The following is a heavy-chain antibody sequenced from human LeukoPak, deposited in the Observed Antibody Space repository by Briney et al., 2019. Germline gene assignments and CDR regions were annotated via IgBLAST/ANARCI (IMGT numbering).Heavy chain of an antibody. CDR2: IKRKSEGETT. V-gene: IGHV3-15*01. CDR1: GFTFSIAW. J-gene: IGHJ4*02. Sequence: GGSLRLYCAASGFTFSIAWMTWVRQAPGKGLEWVGRIKRKSEGETTDYAAPVKGRFTISRDDSKNTLYLQMNSLKTEDTAVYYCTRDLESSQWGQGTLVIVSS. CDR3: TRDLESSQ.